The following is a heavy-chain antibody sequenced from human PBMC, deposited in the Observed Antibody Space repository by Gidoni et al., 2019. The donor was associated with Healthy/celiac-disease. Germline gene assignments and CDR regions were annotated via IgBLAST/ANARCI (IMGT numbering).Heavy chain of an antibody. D-gene: IGHD3-22*01. CDR3: ATHRYYDSSGPFFDY. CDR2: ISGSGGST. CDR1: GFTFSSYA. V-gene: IGHV3-23*01. J-gene: IGHJ4*02. Sequence: EVQLLESGGGLVQPGGSLRLSCAASGFTFSSYAMSWVRQAPGKGLEWVAAISGSGGSTYYADSVKGRFTISRDNSKNTLYLQMNSLRAEDTAVYYCATHRYYDSSGPFFDYWGQGTLVTVSS.